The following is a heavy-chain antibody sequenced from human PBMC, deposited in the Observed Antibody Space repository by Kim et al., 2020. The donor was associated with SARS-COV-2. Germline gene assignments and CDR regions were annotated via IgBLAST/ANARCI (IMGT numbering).Heavy chain of an antibody. V-gene: IGHV3-9*01. J-gene: IGHJ6*02. D-gene: IGHD3-10*01. CDR2: ISWNSGSI. CDR1: GFTFGDYA. CDR3: AKDRFATYYYGMDV. Sequence: GGSLRLSCAASGFTFGDYAMHWVRQAPGKGLEWVSGISWNSGSIGYADSVKGRFTISRDNAKNSLYLQMNSLRAEDTALYYCAKDRFATYYYGMDVWGQGTTVTVSS.